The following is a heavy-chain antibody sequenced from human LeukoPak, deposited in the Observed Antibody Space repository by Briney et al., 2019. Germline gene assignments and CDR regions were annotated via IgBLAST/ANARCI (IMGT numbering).Heavy chain of an antibody. CDR2: KSTSGTTI. CDR1: GFTFSSYG. Sequence: PGGSLRLSCAASGFTFSSYGMNWVRQAPGKGLEWLSYKSTSGTTIYFADSVKGRFTISRDNAKSSLYLQMNSLRDEDTAVYYCARDRRFSFDYWGQGTLVTVST. CDR3: ARDRRFSFDY. J-gene: IGHJ4*02. D-gene: IGHD1-14*01. V-gene: IGHV3-48*02.